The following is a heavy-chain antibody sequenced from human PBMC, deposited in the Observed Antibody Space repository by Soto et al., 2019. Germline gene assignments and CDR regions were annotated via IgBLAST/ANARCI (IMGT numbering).Heavy chain of an antibody. J-gene: IGHJ6*02. Sequence: SETLSLTCTVSSGSVSSHSYYWSWIRQPPGKGLEWIGYIYYSGSTYYNPSLKSQVTISVDTSKNQFSLKLRSVTAADTAVYYCARTYCSSASCYGLYYFGMDVWGQGTTVTVS. CDR1: SGSVSSHSYY. V-gene: IGHV4-61*01. CDR2: IYYSGST. D-gene: IGHD2-2*01. CDR3: ARTYCSSASCYGLYYFGMDV.